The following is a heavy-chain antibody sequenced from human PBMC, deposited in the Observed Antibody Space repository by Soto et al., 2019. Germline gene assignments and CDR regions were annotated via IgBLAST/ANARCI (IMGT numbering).Heavy chain of an antibody. Sequence: EVQLLESGGVLVQPGGSLRLSCVASGFTFSTYAMSWVRQAPGKGLEWVSSISGSGSKTYYADSVKGRFTISRDDSKSTPYLQMNSLRAEDTAVYYCARQTRAPESWGQGTLVTVSS. CDR1: GFTFSTYA. D-gene: IGHD3-10*01. CDR3: ARQTRAPES. V-gene: IGHV3-23*01. J-gene: IGHJ5*02. CDR2: ISGSGSKT.